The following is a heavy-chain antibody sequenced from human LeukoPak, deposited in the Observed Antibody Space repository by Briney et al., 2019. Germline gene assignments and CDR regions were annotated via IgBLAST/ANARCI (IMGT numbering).Heavy chain of an antibody. V-gene: IGHV3-23*01. Sequence: GGSLRLSCTASGFTFSSYPMSWVRQAPGKGVEWVSVISGSGGSTYYADSVKGRFTISRDNSKNTLYLQMTSLRAEDTAVYYCAKGAYSSGWTFDYWGQGTLVTVSS. CDR2: ISGSGGST. J-gene: IGHJ4*02. D-gene: IGHD6-19*01. CDR1: GFTFSSYP. CDR3: AKGAYSSGWTFDY.